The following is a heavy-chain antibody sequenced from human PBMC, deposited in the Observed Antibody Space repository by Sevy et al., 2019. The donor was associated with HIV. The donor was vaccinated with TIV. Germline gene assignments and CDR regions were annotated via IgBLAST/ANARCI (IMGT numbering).Heavy chain of an antibody. CDR3: TTDALGYCTNGVCYFGY. CDR2: IKSKTAGGTK. Sequence: GGSLRLSCAASGFTFSNAWMSWVRQAPGKGLEWVGRIKSKTAGGTKNYAAPGKGRFTNSGDVSKNTRYLQLNSLKTADTAVYYCTTDALGYCTNGVCYFGYWGQGTLVTVSS. J-gene: IGHJ4*02. D-gene: IGHD2-8*01. CDR1: GFTFSNAW. V-gene: IGHV3-15*01.